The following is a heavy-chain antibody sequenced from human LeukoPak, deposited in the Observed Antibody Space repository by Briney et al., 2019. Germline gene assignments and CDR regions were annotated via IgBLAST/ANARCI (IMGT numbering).Heavy chain of an antibody. D-gene: IGHD3-22*01. CDR3: VRLRRNSDTSGFYYYYDY. J-gene: IGHJ4*02. CDR2: ISVRSNYM. CDR1: GYTFSSYS. Sequence: GGSLRLSCAASGYTFSSYSINWVRQALGKGLEWVSSISVRSNYMYYADSVRGRFSISRDDARDSLYLQMNSLRAEDTAVYYCVRLRRNSDTSGFYYYYDYWGQGTLVTVSS. V-gene: IGHV3-21*01.